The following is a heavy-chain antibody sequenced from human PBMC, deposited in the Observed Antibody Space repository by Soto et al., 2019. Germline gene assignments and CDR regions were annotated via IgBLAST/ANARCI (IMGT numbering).Heavy chain of an antibody. V-gene: IGHV4-59*08. D-gene: IGHD1-7*01. CDR2: IYYSGST. Sequence: SETLSLTCTVSGGSISSYYWSWIRQPPGKGLEWIGYIYYSGSTNYNPSLKSRVTISVDTSKNQFSMKLSSVTAEDTAVYYCASGGWNYRFDYWGRETLVTVSS. J-gene: IGHJ4*02. CDR1: GGSISSYY. CDR3: ASGGWNYRFDY.